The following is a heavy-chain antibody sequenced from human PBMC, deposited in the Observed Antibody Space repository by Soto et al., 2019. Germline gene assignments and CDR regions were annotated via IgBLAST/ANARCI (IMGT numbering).Heavy chain of an antibody. Sequence: SVKVSCKASGGTFSSYAISWVRQAPGQGLEWMGGIIPIFGTANYAQKFQGRVTITADESTSTAYMELSSLRSEDTAVYYCARDSYCGGDCSGEDYYYGMDVWGQGTTVTVSS. CDR3: ARDSYCGGDCSGEDYYYGMDV. J-gene: IGHJ6*02. D-gene: IGHD2-21*02. CDR1: GGTFSSYA. CDR2: IIPIFGTA. V-gene: IGHV1-69*13.